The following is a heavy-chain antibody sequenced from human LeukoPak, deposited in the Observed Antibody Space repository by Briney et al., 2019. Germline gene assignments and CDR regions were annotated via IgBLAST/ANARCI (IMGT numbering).Heavy chain of an antibody. V-gene: IGHV3-74*01. Sequence: PGGSLRLSCAASGFTFSDYWMHWVRQAAGKGLVWVSRINPDGSSTDYADSVKGRFTISRDNAKNTLYLQMDSLRAEDTAVYYCAKDRGRYYDSNGYYWGYYFDSWGQGILVTVST. J-gene: IGHJ4*02. CDR3: AKDRGRYYDSNGYYWGYYFDS. CDR1: GFTFSDYW. CDR2: INPDGSST. D-gene: IGHD3-22*01.